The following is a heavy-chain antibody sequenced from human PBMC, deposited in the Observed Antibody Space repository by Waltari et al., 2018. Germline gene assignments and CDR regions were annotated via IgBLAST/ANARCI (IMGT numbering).Heavy chain of an antibody. CDR3: ARGVGADFDF. CDR2: VYYTGRT. Sequence: QLQLQEAGPGLVKPSETLSIICTVPGGSINSSSHYWAWIRQPPGKVLEWIGSVYYTGRTHYNPSLKSRVTISLDMSKNDFSLRLNSAIAADTGVYYCARGVGADFDFWGQGTRVTVSS. D-gene: IGHD3-10*01. V-gene: IGHV4-39*02. CDR1: GGSINSSSHY. J-gene: IGHJ4*02.